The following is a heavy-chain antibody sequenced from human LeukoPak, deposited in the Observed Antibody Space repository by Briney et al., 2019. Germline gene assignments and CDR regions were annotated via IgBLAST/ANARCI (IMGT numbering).Heavy chain of an antibody. D-gene: IGHD6-13*01. Sequence: GGSLRLSCAASRFTFSNAWMRWVRQAPGKGLEWVGRAKSTSDGGTTDYAAPVKGRFTFSRDDSKNTLYLQMNSLRAEDTAVYYCAHISSSWPDYWGQGTLVTVSS. V-gene: IGHV3-15*01. CDR3: AHISSSWPDY. CDR2: AKSTSDGGTT. J-gene: IGHJ4*02. CDR1: RFTFSNAW.